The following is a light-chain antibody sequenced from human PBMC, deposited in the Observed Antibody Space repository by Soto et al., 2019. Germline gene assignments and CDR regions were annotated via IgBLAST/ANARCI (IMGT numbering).Light chain of an antibody. V-gene: IGKV1-39*01. Sequence: DIQMTQSPTSLSASVGDRVTITCRASETIRSYLNWYQQKPGKAPKFLIYGASSLQSGVPSRFSGSESGTDFTLTISSVQPEDFATYSCQQSFSTPHTFGQGTKLQIK. CDR3: QQSFSTPHT. CDR1: ETIRSY. CDR2: GAS. J-gene: IGKJ2*01.